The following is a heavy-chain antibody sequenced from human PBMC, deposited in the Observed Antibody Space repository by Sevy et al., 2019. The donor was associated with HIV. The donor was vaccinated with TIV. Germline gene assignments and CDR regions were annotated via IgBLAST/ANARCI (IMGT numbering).Heavy chain of an antibody. V-gene: IGHV3-23*01. Sequence: GGSLRLSCAASGFTFSSYAMSWVRQAPGKGLEWVSAISGSGGSTYYADSVKGRFTISRDNSKNTLYLQMNSLRAEDTAVYYCARRDGVSWTFDYWGQGTLVTVSS. J-gene: IGHJ4*02. CDR1: GFTFSSYA. CDR2: ISGSGGST. D-gene: IGHD1-26*01. CDR3: ARRDGVSWTFDY.